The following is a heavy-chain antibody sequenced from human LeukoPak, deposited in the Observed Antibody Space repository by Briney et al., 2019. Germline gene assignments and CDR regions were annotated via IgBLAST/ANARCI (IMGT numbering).Heavy chain of an antibody. V-gene: IGHV3-74*03. CDR2: IISDGSST. Sequence: GGSLRLSCAVSGFTFRNYWMDWVRQAPGKGLVWVARIISDGSSTTYADFVKGRFTISRDNAKNTLSLRMNSLRAEDTAVYYCAREGEAFDYWGQGTLVTVSS. J-gene: IGHJ4*02. CDR3: AREGEAFDY. CDR1: GFTFRNYW. D-gene: IGHD3-16*01.